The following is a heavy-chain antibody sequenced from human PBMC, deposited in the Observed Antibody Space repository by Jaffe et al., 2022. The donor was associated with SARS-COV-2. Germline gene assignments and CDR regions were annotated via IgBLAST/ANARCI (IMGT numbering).Heavy chain of an antibody. J-gene: IGHJ4*02. Sequence: QVQLQESGPGLVKPSETLSLSCTVSGGSISTYYWSWIRQPPGKGLEWIGYIYGTGGTTYNPSLISRVTISVDTSKNQFSLNLTSVTAADTAVYYCARHRTSESFYFDYWGQGTLVTVSS. CDR2: IYGTGGT. D-gene: IGHD3-10*01. CDR3: ARHRTSESFYFDY. V-gene: IGHV4-59*08. CDR1: GGSISTYY.